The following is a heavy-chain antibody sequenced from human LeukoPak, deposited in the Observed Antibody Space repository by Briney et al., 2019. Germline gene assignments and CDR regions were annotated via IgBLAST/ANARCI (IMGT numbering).Heavy chain of an antibody. V-gene: IGHV3-33*05. Sequence: PGGSLRLSCTASGFTFSSYAMHWVRQAPGKGLEWVAVISYDGKNKYYPDSVKGRFTISRDNSNNRLYVQMNSLRAEDTAVYYCAKEDQLERENDYYYYGMDVWGQGTPVTVSS. CDR3: AKEDQLERENDYYYYGMDV. J-gene: IGHJ6*02. D-gene: IGHD1-1*01. CDR1: GFTFSSYA. CDR2: ISYDGKNK.